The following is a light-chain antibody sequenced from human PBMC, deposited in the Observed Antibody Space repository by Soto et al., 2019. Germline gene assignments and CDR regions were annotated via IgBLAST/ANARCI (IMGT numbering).Light chain of an antibody. CDR2: GAS. V-gene: IGKV3-15*01. Sequence: VMTQSPSTLSASVGDRATLSCRASQSLSSSLDWYRQKPGQAPRPLIYGASTRATGIPARFSGSGSGTEFTLPISSLQSEDFAVYFCQQYNIWPQTFGQGTKV. CDR1: QSLSSS. CDR3: QQYNIWPQT. J-gene: IGKJ1*01.